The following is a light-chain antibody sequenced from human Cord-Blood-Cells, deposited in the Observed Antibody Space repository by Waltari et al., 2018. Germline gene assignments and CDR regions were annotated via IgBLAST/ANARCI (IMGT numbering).Light chain of an antibody. CDR2: GAS. CDR1: QSVSSSY. CDR3: QQYGSSPLT. Sequence: EIVLPQSPATLSLSPGERATLSCRASQSVSSSYLAWYQQKPGQAPRLLIYGASSRATGIPDRFSGSGSGTDFTLTISRLEPEDFAGYYCQQYGSSPLTFGGGTKVEIK. V-gene: IGKV3-20*01. J-gene: IGKJ4*01.